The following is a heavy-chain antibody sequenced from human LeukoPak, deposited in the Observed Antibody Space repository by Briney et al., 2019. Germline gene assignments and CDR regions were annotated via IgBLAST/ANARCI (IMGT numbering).Heavy chain of an antibody. CDR3: TTEGVGATWKYYFDY. CDR2: IKSKTDGGTT. Sequence: GGSLRLSCGASEFAFSDFYMTWIRQAPGKGLEWVGRIKSKTDGGTTDYAAPLKGRFTISRDDSKNTLYLHMNSLKTEDTAVYYCTTEGVGATWKYYFDYWGQGTLVTVSS. J-gene: IGHJ4*02. D-gene: IGHD1-26*01. V-gene: IGHV3-15*05. CDR1: EFAFSDFY.